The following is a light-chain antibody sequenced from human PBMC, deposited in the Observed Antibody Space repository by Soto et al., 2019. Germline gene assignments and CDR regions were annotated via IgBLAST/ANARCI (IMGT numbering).Light chain of an antibody. CDR3: QQANSFPLT. J-gene: IGKJ4*01. Sequence: DVRMTQSPSSLSASVGDTITITCRASRTINTYLNWFQQKPGEPPRLLIYGASTLHDGVPSRFSGSGSGTDFTLTISSLQPEDFATYYCQQANSFPLTFGGGTKVEIK. V-gene: IGKV1-39*01. CDR2: GAS. CDR1: RTINTY.